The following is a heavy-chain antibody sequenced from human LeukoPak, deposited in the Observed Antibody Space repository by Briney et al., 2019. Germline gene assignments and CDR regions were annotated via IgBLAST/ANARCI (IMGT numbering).Heavy chain of an antibody. CDR1: GFTFSDYY. D-gene: IGHD5-12*01. V-gene: IGHV3-11*05. CDR3: ARASGYSGSRRWFDP. CDR2: ISSGSTNT. J-gene: IGHJ5*02. Sequence: PGGSLRLSCAASGFTFSDYYMSWIRQAPGKGLEWVSYISSGSTNTNYADSVRGRFTISRDNAKNSLYLQMNSLRAEDTAVYYCARASGYSGSRRWFDPWGQGTLVTVSS.